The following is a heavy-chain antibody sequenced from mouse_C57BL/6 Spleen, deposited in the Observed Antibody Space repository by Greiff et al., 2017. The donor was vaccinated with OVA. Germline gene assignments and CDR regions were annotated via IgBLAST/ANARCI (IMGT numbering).Heavy chain of an antibody. CDR2: IHPNSGST. J-gene: IGHJ2*01. D-gene: IGHD1-1*01. V-gene: IGHV1-64*01. CDR3: ARPGVGGYYFDY. Sequence: QVQLQQPGAELVKPGASVKLSCKASGYTFTSYWMHWVKQRPGQGLEWIGMIHPNSGSTNYNEKFKSKATLTVDKSSSTAYMQLSSLTSEDSAVYYCARPGVGGYYFDYWGQGTTLTVSS. CDR1: GYTFTSYW.